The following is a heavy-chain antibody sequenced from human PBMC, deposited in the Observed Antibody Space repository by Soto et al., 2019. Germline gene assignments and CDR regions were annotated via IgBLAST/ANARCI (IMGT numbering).Heavy chain of an antibody. D-gene: IGHD6-13*01. J-gene: IGHJ1*01. CDR2: ISSSSSTI. CDR3: ARDLSIAAAGPEYFQH. Sequence: EVQLVESGGGLAQPGGSLRLSCAASGFTFSSYSMNWVRQAPGKGLEWVSYISSSSSTIYYADSVKGRFTISRDNAKNSLYLQMNSLRAEDTAVYYCARDLSIAAAGPEYFQHWGQGTLVTVSS. CDR1: GFTFSSYS. V-gene: IGHV3-48*01.